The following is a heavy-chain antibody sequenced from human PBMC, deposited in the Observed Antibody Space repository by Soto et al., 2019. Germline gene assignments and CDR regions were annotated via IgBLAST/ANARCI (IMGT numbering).Heavy chain of an antibody. V-gene: IGHV3-23*01. CDR3: TKDRAPDGLDPLDF. Sequence: VQLLESGGGLVQPGGSLRLSCSASGFSFSTYAMNWVRQAPGGGLEWVAVITGNKGLIKYADSVKGRFTISRDNSQNVLYLQMSSLRAEDTAMYDCTKDRAPDGLDPLDFWGQGTLVTVSS. CDR2: ITGNKGLI. D-gene: IGHD6-6*01. CDR1: GFSFSTYA. J-gene: IGHJ4*02.